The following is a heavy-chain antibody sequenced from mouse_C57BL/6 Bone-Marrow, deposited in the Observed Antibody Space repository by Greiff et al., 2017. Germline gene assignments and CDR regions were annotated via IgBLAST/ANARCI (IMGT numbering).Heavy chain of an antibody. J-gene: IGHJ1*03. CDR3: AIITSVVAHWYFDV. V-gene: IGHV1-81*01. CDR1: GYTFTSYG. D-gene: IGHD1-1*01. Sequence: QVQLQQSGAELARPGASVKLSCKASGYTFTSYGISWVKQRTGQGLEWIGEIYPRSGNTYYNEKFKGKATLTADKSSSTAYMGLRSLTSEDSAVYFCAIITSVVAHWYFDVWGTGTTVTVSS. CDR2: IYPRSGNT.